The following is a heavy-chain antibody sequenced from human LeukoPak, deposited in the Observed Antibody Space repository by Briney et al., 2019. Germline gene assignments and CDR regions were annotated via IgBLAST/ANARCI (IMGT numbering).Heavy chain of an antibody. J-gene: IGHJ4*02. V-gene: IGHV3-66*01. D-gene: IGHD3-16*01. CDR3: ARDLEGDYVALPFDY. Sequence: GGSLRLSCAASGFTFSSYWMSWVRQAPGKGLEWVSAIYTGGSSFYADSVKARFTISRDNAKNSLYLQMNSLRAEDTAVYYCARDLEGDYVALPFDYWGQGTLVTVSS. CDR1: GFTFSSYW. CDR2: IYTGGSS.